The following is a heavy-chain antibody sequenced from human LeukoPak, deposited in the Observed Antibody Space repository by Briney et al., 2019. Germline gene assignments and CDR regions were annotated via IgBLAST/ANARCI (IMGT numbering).Heavy chain of an antibody. V-gene: IGHV4-59*11. CDR3: ARDLVTVTKGFDI. CDR1: ADSFSSHY. Sequence: PSGSLSLTCAVSADSFSSHYWTCICQAPGKGLEWVGYISYIGSTNYNPSLKSRVTTSIDTSKNQFSLKLISVTAADTAVYYCARDLVTVTKGFDIWGEGTMVSVSS. CDR2: ISYIGST. D-gene: IGHD4-17*01. J-gene: IGHJ3*02.